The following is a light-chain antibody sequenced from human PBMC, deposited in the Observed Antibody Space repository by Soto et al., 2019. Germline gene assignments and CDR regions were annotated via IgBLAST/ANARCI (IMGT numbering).Light chain of an antibody. V-gene: IGKV3-11*01. Sequence: ETVLTQVPATLSLSPGERATLSCRASQSVSSSLAWYQHKPGQAPRLLIYDTSKRATGIPARFSGSGSGTDFTLTISSLEPEDFAIYFCQQRSNWPPTFGGGTKVEIK. CDR1: QSVSSS. J-gene: IGKJ4*01. CDR3: QQRSNWPPT. CDR2: DTS.